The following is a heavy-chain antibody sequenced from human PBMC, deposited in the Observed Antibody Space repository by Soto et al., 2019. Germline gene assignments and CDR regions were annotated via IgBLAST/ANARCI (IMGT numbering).Heavy chain of an antibody. CDR3: ALRSDSYGYKYYGMDV. V-gene: IGHV3-74*01. Sequence: GGSLRLSCAASGFTFSSCWMHWVRQAPGKGLVWVSRINSDGSSTSYADSVKGRFTISRDNAKNTLYLQMNSLRAEDTAVYYCALRSDSYGYKYYGMDVWGQGTTVTVYS. CDR2: INSDGSST. J-gene: IGHJ6*02. CDR1: GFTFSSCW. D-gene: IGHD5-18*01.